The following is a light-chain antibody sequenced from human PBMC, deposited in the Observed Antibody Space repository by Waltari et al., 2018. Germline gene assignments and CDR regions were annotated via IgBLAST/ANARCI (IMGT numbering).Light chain of an antibody. Sequence: DIVMTQSPSSVSASVGDRVTITCRASQGISSWLAWYQHKPGKAPKVLTFAASSLQSGVPSRFSGSGSGTDFTLTISSLQPEDFATYYCQQADSYPYTFGQGTKLEIK. CDR2: AAS. J-gene: IGKJ2*01. CDR1: QGISSW. CDR3: QQADSYPYT. V-gene: IGKV1-12*02.